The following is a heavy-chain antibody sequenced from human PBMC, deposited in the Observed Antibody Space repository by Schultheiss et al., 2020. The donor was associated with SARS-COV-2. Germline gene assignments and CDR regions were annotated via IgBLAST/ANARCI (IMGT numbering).Heavy chain of an antibody. CDR1: GFTFSSYA. D-gene: IGHD3-9*01. CDR3: AKAIGFWFLLGY. CDR2: IYSGGST. Sequence: GGSLRLSCAASGFTFSSYAMSWVRQAPGKGLEWVSVIYSGGSTYYADSVKGRFTISRDNSKNTLYLQMNSLRAEDTAVYYCAKAIGFWFLLGYWGQGTLVTVSS. J-gene: IGHJ4*02. V-gene: IGHV3-23*03.